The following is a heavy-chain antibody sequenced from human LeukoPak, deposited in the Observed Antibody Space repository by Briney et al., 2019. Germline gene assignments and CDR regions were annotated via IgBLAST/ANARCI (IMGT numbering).Heavy chain of an antibody. Sequence: PSEALSLTCSVSGDSITGYYWGWIRQPPGKGLEWIGSIYYSGTTYYNPSLKSRATISVDTSKNQFSLKLSSVTAADTALYYCAKHYMGSSYNHGLDCWGQGTLVTVSS. CDR2: IYYSGTT. J-gene: IGHJ4*02. CDR1: GDSITGYY. CDR3: AKHYMGSSYNHGLDC. V-gene: IGHV4-39*01. D-gene: IGHD3-10*01.